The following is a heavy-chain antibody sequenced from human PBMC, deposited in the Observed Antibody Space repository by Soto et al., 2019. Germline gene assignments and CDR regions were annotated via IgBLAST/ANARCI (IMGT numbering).Heavy chain of an antibody. CDR3: ARLDIFRTLYGMDV. V-gene: IGHV5-10-1*01. CDR2: IDPSDSYT. CDR1: GYSFTSYC. D-gene: IGHD2-21*01. Sequence: PGESLKISCKGSGYSFTSYCISRVRQMPGKGLERMGRIDPSDSYTDYSPSFKGHVTISADKSISTAYLQWSSLKASDTAMYYCARLDIFRTLYGMDVWGHGTTVTVSS. J-gene: IGHJ6*02.